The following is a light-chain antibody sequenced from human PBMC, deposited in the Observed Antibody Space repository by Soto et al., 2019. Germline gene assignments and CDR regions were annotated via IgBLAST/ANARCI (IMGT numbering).Light chain of an antibody. V-gene: IGKV3-20*01. Sequence: EIVLTQSPGTLSLSLGERATLSCRASQSVSSIYLAWYQQKPGQAPRLLIYGASNRATGIPDRFSGSGSGTDFILTITRLEPDDFAVYHCQQYGDSPPTFGQGTKVEIK. CDR2: GAS. CDR3: QQYGDSPPT. CDR1: QSVSSIY. J-gene: IGKJ1*01.